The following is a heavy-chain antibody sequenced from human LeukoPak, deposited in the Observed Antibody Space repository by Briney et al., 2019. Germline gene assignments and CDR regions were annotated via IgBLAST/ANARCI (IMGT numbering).Heavy chain of an antibody. CDR1: GGTFSSYA. CDR2: IIPIFGTA. V-gene: IGHV1-69*01. J-gene: IGHJ6*04. D-gene: IGHD3-10*01. CDR3: ARAGGITMVRGVPYYYYYYGMDV. Sequence: SVKASCKASGGTFSSYAISGVRQAPGQGLEWMGGIIPIFGTANYVQKFQGRVTITADESTSTAYMELSSLRSEDTAVYYCARAGGITMVRGVPYYYYYYGMDVWGKGTTVTVSS.